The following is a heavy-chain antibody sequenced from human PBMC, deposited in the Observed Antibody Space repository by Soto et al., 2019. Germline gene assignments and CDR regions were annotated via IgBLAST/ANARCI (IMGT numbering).Heavy chain of an antibody. Sequence: QVQLVQSGAEVKKPGASVKVSCKASGYTFTGYYMHWVRQAPGQGLERKGRINPNSGGTNYAQKFQGRVTMTRHTSISTAYMELSRLRSDDTAEYYCATLGRIVVDGGAFDIWGQGTMVTVSS. CDR2: INPNSGGT. CDR1: GYTFTGYY. CDR3: ATLGRIVVDGGAFDI. V-gene: IGHV1-2*06. J-gene: IGHJ3*02. D-gene: IGHD3-22*01.